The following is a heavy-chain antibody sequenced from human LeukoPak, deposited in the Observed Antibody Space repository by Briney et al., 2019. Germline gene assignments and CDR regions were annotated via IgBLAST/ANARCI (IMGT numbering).Heavy chain of an antibody. J-gene: IGHJ5*02. CDR2: IYHSGST. Sequence: SETLSLTCTVSGGSISSGSYYWSWIRQPPGKGLEWIGYIYHSGSTYYNPSLKSRVTISVDRSKNQFSLKLSSVTAADTAVYYCARHKLGNWFDPWGQGTLVTVSS. CDR1: GGSISSGSYY. CDR3: ARHKLGNWFDP. D-gene: IGHD3-16*01. V-gene: IGHV4-30-2*01.